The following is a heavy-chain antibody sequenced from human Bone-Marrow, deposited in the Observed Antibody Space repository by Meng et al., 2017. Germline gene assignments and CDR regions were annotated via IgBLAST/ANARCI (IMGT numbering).Heavy chain of an antibody. CDR3: ARDRGYYPDTFDF. CDR1: GYTFTGYY. CDR2: INPNSGGT. V-gene: IGHV1-2*02. D-gene: IGHD3-22*01. Sequence: ASVKVSCKASGYTFTGYYMHWVRQAPGQGLEWMGWINPNSGGTNYAQKVQGRVTMTTDTSTSTASMELRSLTSDDTAVYYCARDRGYYPDTFDFWGQGTMVTVSS. J-gene: IGHJ3*01.